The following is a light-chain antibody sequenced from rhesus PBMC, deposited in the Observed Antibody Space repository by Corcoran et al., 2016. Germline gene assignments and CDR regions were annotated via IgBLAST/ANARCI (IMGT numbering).Light chain of an antibody. CDR1: QGISSY. V-gene: IGKV1-28*02. CDR2: AAS. CDR3: LQHNSYPLT. J-gene: IGKJ4*01. Sequence: DIQMTQSPSSLSASVGDTVTITCRASQGISSYLNWFQQKPGKAPKVLIYAASSLESGVPSRFSGSGSGTEFTLNISSLQPEDFASYYCLQHNSYPLTFGGGTKVEIK.